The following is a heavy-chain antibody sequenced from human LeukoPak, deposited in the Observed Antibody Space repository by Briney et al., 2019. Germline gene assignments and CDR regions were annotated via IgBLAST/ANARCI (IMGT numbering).Heavy chain of an antibody. CDR2: ISYDGSNK. J-gene: IGHJ4*02. CDR1: GFTFSSYA. CDR3: ARDRYCSGGSCRNFDY. D-gene: IGHD2-15*01. Sequence: GGFLRLSCAASGFTFSSYAMHWVRQAPGKGLEWVAVISYDGSNKYYADSVKGRFTISRDNSKNTLYLQMNGLRAEDTAVYYCARDRYCSGGSCRNFDYWGQGTLVTVSS. V-gene: IGHV3-30*04.